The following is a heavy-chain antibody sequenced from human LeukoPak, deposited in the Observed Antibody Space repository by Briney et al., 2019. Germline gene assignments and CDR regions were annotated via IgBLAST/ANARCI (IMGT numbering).Heavy chain of an antibody. D-gene: IGHD2-21*02. CDR1: GGSYSPYY. Sequence: SETLSLTCAVYGGSYSPYYWSWMPKPPGKTLECIGEINHSGGTNYNPSLKSRVTISVDTSKNQFSLRLSSVTAADTAVYYCARGGFYCGGDCYVDYWGQGTLVTVSS. CDR2: INHSGGT. J-gene: IGHJ4*02. CDR3: ARGGFYCGGDCYVDY. V-gene: IGHV4-34*01.